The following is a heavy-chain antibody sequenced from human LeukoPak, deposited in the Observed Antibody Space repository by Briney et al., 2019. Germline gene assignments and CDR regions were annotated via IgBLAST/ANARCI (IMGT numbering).Heavy chain of an antibody. V-gene: IGHV4-4*02. CDR3: ATYFYGEYGSYYFDY. J-gene: IGHJ4*02. Sequence: SGTLSLTCAVSGAFITNSHWWSWARQPPGKGLEWIGEIYHSGTTNYNPSLQSRVTMSVDKSKNQFSLKLSSVTAADTAVYYCATYFYGEYGSYYFDYWGQGTLVTVSS. D-gene: IGHD4-17*01. CDR2: IYHSGTT. CDR1: GAFITNSHW.